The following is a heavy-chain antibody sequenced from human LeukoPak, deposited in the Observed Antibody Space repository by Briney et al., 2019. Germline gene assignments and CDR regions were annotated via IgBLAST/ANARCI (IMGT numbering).Heavy chain of an antibody. CDR2: IYTSGST. CDR3: AGCRDIVLMVYAGAFDI. V-gene: IGHV4-61*02. CDR1: GGSISSGSYY. J-gene: IGHJ3*02. D-gene: IGHD2-8*01. Sequence: SETLSLTCTVSGGSISSGSYYWSWIRQPAGKGLEWIGRIYTSGSTNYNPSLKSRVTISVDTSKNQFSLKLSSVTAADTAVYYCAGCRDIVLMVYAGAFDIWGQGTMVTVSS.